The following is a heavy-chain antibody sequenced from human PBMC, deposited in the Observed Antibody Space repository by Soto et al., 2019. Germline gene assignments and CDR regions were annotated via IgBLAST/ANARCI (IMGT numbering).Heavy chain of an antibody. J-gene: IGHJ5*02. D-gene: IGHD3-10*01. Sequence: PSETLSLTCAVSGGSISSGGYSWSWIRQPPGKGLEWIGYIYHSGSTYYNPSLKSRVTISVDRSKNQFSLNLSSVTAADTAVYYCARVWFGESSWFDPWGQGTLVPSPQ. CDR3: ARVWFGESSWFDP. CDR1: GGSISSGGYS. V-gene: IGHV4-30-2*01. CDR2: IYHSGST.